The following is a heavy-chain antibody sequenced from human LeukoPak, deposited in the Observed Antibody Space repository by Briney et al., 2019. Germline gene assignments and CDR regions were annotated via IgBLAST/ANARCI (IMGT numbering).Heavy chain of an antibody. CDR2: VTGSGSAT. CDR1: GFTFSSFA. D-gene: IGHD3-10*01. V-gene: IGHV3-23*01. Sequence: GGSLRLSCAASGFTFSSFAMSWVRQAPGEGLEWVSAVTGSGSATDYADFVKGRFTISRDNSKNTLYLQMNSLRAEDTAVYYCARLATGSGSPTDYWGQGTLVTVSS. CDR3: ARLATGSGSPTDY. J-gene: IGHJ4*02.